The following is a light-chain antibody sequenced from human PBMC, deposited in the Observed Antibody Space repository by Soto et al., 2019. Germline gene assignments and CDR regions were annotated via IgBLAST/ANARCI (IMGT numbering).Light chain of an antibody. V-gene: IGKV3-11*01. Sequence: EIVLTQSPATLSLSPGERATLSCRASQSVRTSLAWYQQQPGQAPRLLIYDASSRATGIPARFSGSGSGTDFTLTISSLEPKDFAVYYCQQRSNWPGTFGLGTKVEIK. CDR2: DAS. CDR1: QSVRTS. CDR3: QQRSNWPGT. J-gene: IGKJ1*01.